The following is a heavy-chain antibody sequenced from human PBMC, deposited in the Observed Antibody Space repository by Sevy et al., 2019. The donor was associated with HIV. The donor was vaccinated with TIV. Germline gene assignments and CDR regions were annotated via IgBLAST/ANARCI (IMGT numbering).Heavy chain of an antibody. Sequence: ASVKVSCKATGGTFRTYGISWVRQAPGQGLEWMGGIIPILGTVNYAQKFQGRVTITADESTKTAYMELSSLRSEDTGVDYWARGGGNGWYYFDYWGQETLVTVSS. CDR3: ARGGGNGWYYFDY. CDR2: IIPILGTV. D-gene: IGHD6-19*01. V-gene: IGHV1-69*13. CDR1: GGTFRTYG. J-gene: IGHJ4*02.